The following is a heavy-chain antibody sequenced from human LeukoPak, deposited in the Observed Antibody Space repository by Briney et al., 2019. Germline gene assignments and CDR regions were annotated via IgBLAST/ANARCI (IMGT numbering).Heavy chain of an antibody. V-gene: IGHV3-7*01. CDR3: ARDLHTVGYYDSSGYSTGVFDS. D-gene: IGHD3-22*01. Sequence: PGGSLRLSCAASGFTFSSYWMSWVRQAPGKGLEWVANIKQDGSETYYVDSVKGRFTISRDNAKNSMYLQMNSMRAEDTAVYYCARDLHTVGYYDSSGYSTGVFDSWGQGTMVTVSA. CDR2: IKQDGSET. J-gene: IGHJ3*02. CDR1: GFTFSSYW.